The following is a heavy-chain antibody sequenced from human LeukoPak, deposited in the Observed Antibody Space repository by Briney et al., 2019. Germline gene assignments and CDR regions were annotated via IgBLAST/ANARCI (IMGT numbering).Heavy chain of an antibody. CDR2: IYHSGST. CDR3: ARGLIAIDY. J-gene: IGHJ4*02. CDR1: GYSISSGYY. Sequence: SETLSLTCTVSGYSISSGYYWGWIRQPPGKGLEWIGSIYHSGSTYYNPSLKSRVTISVDTSKNQFSLKLSSVTAADTAVYYCARGLIAIDYWGQGTLVTVSS. D-gene: IGHD2-21*01. V-gene: IGHV4-38-2*02.